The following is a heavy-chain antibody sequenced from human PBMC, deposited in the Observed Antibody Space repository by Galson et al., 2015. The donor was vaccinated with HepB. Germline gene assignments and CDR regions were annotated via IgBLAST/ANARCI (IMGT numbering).Heavy chain of an antibody. CDR1: GFTFSSYG. D-gene: IGHD6-13*01. Sequence: LRLSCAASGFTFSSYGMHWVRQAPGKGLEWVAVISYDGSNKYYADSVKGRFTISRDNSKNTLYLQMNSLRAEDTAVYYCAKDGPRVYYYYYGMDVWGQGTTVTVSS. J-gene: IGHJ6*02. V-gene: IGHV3-30*18. CDR2: ISYDGSNK. CDR3: AKDGPRVYYYYYGMDV.